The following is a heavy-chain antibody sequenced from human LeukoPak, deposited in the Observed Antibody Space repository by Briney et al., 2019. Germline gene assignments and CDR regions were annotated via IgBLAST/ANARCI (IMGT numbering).Heavy chain of an antibody. Sequence: PSETLSLTCTVSGGSISSSSYYWGWLRQPPGKGLEWIGSIYYSGSTYYNPSLKSRVTISVDTSKNQFSLKLSSVTAADTAVYYCARDRYSYGYKGPFDPWGQGTLVTVSS. CDR1: GGSISSSSYY. CDR3: ARDRYSYGYKGPFDP. D-gene: IGHD5-18*01. CDR2: IYYSGST. V-gene: IGHV4-39*07. J-gene: IGHJ5*02.